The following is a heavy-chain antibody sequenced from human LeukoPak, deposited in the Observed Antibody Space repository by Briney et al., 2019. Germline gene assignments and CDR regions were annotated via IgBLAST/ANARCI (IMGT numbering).Heavy chain of an antibody. CDR1: GXSISSSTG. J-gene: IGHJ4*02. V-gene: IGHV4-4*02. CDR2: IYHSGST. CDR3: SRESGPFCPFGY. D-gene: IGHD1-26*01. Sequence: SETLSLTWAVSGXSISSSTGWSWVRQPPGKGLEWIGEIYHSGSTNYNPSLNGRVTMSLDKSSNQLSLHLTSVTAADTATYYCSRESGPFCPFGYWGQGTLVIVSS.